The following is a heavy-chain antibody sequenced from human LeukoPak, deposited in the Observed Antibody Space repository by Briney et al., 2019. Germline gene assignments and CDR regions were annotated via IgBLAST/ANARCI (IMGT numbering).Heavy chain of an antibody. CDR1: GFTFSSYG. CDR3: AKDVVQQLVIDY. D-gene: IGHD6-13*01. J-gene: IGHJ4*02. V-gene: IGHV3-30*02. Sequence: GGSLRLSCAASGFTFSSYGMHWVRQAPGKGLEWVAFIRYDGSNKYYADSVKGRFTISRDNSKNTLYLQMNSLRAEDTAVYYCAKDVVQQLVIDYWGQGTLVTVSS. CDR2: IRYDGSNK.